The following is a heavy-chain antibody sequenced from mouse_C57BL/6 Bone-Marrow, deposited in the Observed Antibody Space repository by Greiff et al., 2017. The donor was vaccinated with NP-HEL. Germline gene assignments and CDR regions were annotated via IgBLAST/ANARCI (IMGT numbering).Heavy chain of an antibody. V-gene: IGHV5-9*01. D-gene: IGHD2-2*01. CDR3: ARLLWLRRHWYFDV. CDR2: ISGGGGNT. J-gene: IGHJ1*03. CDR1: GFTFSSYT. Sequence: EVQGVESGGGLVKPGGSLKLSCAASGFTFSSYTMSWVRQTPEKRLEWVATISGGGGNTYYPDSVKGRFTISRDNAKNTLYLQMSSLRSEDTALYYCARLLWLRRHWYFDVWGTGTTVTVSS.